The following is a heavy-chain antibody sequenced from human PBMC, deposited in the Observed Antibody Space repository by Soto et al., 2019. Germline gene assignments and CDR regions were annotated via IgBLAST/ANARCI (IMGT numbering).Heavy chain of an antibody. D-gene: IGHD3-3*01. CDR1: GGTFSSYT. CDR2: IIPILGIA. J-gene: IGHJ4*02. CDR3: ARAFWSGYPTDY. V-gene: IGHV1-69*02. Sequence: QVQLVQSGAEVKKPGSSVKVSCKASGGTFSSYTISWVRQAPGQGLDWMGRIIPILGIANYAQKFQGRVTITADKSTSTAYMELSSLRSEDTAVYYCARAFWSGYPTDYWGQGTLVTVSS.